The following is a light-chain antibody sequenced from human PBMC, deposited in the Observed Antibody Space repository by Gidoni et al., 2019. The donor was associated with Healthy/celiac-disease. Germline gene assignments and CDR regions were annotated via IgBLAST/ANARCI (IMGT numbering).Light chain of an antibody. Sequence: QPALTQPPSPSGSPRQSVTISCTGTSSDVGGYNYVSWYQLHPGTAPKLMICEVSKRPAGVPDRFSGSKSGNTASLTVSGLQAEDEADYYCSSYAGSNNYVFGTGTKVTVL. J-gene: IGLJ1*01. CDR2: EVS. CDR1: SSDVGGYNY. V-gene: IGLV2-8*01. CDR3: SSYAGSNNYV.